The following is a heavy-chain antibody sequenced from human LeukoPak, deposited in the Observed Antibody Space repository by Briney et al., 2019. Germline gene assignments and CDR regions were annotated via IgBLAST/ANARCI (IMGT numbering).Heavy chain of an antibody. CDR2: IKQDGSDK. CDR1: GFSFSNHW. D-gene: IGHD3-22*01. J-gene: IGHJ4*02. Sequence: QPGGSLRLSCAASGFSFSNHWMTWVRQAPGKGLEWVANIKQDGSDKNHVDSVKGRFTISRDNAKNSLYLQMNSLRAEGTAVYYCASQEDYYDSRGRNSGYFDYWGQGTLVTVSS. CDR3: ASQEDYYDSRGRNSGYFDY. V-gene: IGHV3-7*05.